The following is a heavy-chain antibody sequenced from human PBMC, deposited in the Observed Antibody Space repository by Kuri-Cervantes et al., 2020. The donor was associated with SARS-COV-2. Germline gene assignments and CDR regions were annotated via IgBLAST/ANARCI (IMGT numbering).Heavy chain of an antibody. J-gene: IGHJ4*02. CDR2: ISYDGSNK. V-gene: IGHV3-30*03. CDR3: ARDYDSSGHMLDY. Sequence: GGSLRLSCAASGFTFSSYWMSWVRQAPGKGLEWMTVISYDGSNKYYADSVKGRFTISRDNSKNTLYLQMNSLRAEDTAVYYCARDYDSSGHMLDYWGQGTLVTVSS. D-gene: IGHD3-22*01. CDR1: GFTFSSYW.